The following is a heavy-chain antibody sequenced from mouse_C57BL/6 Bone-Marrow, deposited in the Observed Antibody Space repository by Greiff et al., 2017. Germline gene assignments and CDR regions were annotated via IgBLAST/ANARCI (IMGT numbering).Heavy chain of an antibody. V-gene: IGHV1-81*01. Sequence: VQLQQSGPELARPGASVKLSCKASGYTFTSSGISWVKQRTGQGLEWIGEIYPRSGNTYYNEKFKGKATLTADKSSSTAYMELRSLTSEVSAVYFCARCGLLRSYFDYWGQGTTLTVSS. J-gene: IGHJ2*01. CDR3: ARCGLLRSYFDY. CDR1: GYTFTSSG. D-gene: IGHD1-1*01. CDR2: IYPRSGNT.